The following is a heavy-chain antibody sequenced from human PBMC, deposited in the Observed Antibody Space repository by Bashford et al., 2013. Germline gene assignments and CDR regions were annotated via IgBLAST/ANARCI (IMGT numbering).Heavy chain of an antibody. D-gene: IGHD3-3*01. CDR2: ISYDGSNK. CDR3: ARDVEIFGVVMGLDY. V-gene: IGHV3-33*05. J-gene: IGHJ4*02. Sequence: VRQAPGKGLEWVAVISYDGSNKYYADSVKGRFTISRDNSKNTLYLQMNSLRAEDTAVYYCARDVEIFGVVMGLDYWGQGTLVTVSS.